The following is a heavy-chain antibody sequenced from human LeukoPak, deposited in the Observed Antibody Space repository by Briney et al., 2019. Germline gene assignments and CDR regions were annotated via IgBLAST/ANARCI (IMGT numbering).Heavy chain of an antibody. CDR2: IWYDGSNK. D-gene: IGHD4-17*01. Sequence: GGSLRLSCAASGFTFSSYGMHWVRQAPGKGLEWVAVIWYDGSNKYYADSVKGRFTISRDNSKNTLYLQMNSLRAEDTAVYYCARENIFATVTFPPMDVWGKGTTVTVSS. J-gene: IGHJ6*03. V-gene: IGHV3-33*01. CDR3: ARENIFATVTFPPMDV. CDR1: GFTFSSYG.